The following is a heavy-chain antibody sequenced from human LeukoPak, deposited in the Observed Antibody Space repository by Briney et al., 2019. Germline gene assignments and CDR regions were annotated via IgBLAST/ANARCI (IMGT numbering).Heavy chain of an antibody. D-gene: IGHD4-23*01. V-gene: IGHV3-30*18. Sequence: QPGRSLRLSCAASGFTFSSYGMHWVRQAPGKGLEWVAVISYDGSNRYYADSVKGRFTISRDNSKNTLYLRMNSLRTEDAAVYYRAKDTVVTPEPFGLSDYWGQGTLDTVSS. CDR1: GFTFSSYG. CDR2: ISYDGSNR. CDR3: AKDTVVTPEPFGLSDY. J-gene: IGHJ4*02.